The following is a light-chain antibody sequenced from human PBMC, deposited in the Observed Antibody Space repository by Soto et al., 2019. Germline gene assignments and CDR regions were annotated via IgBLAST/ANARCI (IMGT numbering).Light chain of an antibody. CDR2: GAS. J-gene: IGKJ2*01. Sequence: DIVLTQSPGTLSLSPGDRATLSCRASQSVSSSSYLAWYQQKPGQAPRLLIYGASSRATGIPDRFSGSGSATDFTLNISRMEPEDFAVYYCRQYGSSPSYTFGQGTKLEIK. CDR1: QSVSSSSY. CDR3: RQYGSSPSYT. V-gene: IGKV3-20*01.